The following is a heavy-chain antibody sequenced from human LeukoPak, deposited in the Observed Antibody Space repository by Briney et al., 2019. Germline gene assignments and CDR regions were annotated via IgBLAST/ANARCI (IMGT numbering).Heavy chain of an antibody. V-gene: IGHV4-31*03. Sequence: KPSETLSLTCTVSGGSISSSSYYWGWIRQHPGKGLEWIGYIFYTGNTYYNPSLKSRLTISVDTSNNQFSLKLSSVTAADTAMYYCARARDYGYRFFDYWGQGSLVTVSS. CDR1: GGSISSSSYY. D-gene: IGHD3-10*01. J-gene: IGHJ4*02. CDR2: IFYTGNT. CDR3: ARARDYGYRFFDY.